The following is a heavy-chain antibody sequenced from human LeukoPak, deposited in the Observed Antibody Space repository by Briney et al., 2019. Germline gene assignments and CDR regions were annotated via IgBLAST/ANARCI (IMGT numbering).Heavy chain of an antibody. J-gene: IGHJ5*02. D-gene: IGHD6-6*01. CDR2: IFYLGNT. Sequence: SETLSLTCTVSGGSISSGNYYWSWIRQPPGKGLEWIGYIFYLGNTYYTPSLRSRVTISVDTSKNQFSLKLSSVTAADTAVYYCARKYPDHWFDPWGQGTLSPSPQ. V-gene: IGHV4-30-4*01. CDR3: ARKYPDHWFDP. CDR1: GGSISSGNYY.